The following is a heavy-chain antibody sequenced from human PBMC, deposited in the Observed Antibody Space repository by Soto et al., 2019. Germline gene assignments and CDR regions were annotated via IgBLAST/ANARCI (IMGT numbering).Heavy chain of an antibody. D-gene: IGHD6-13*01. Sequence: GGSRRLSCAASGFTFSSYAMSWVRQAPGKGLEWVSAISGSGGSTYYADSVKGRFTISRDNSKNTLYLQMNSLRAEDTAVYYCAKLYTKGSSWYYFDYWGQGTLVTVSS. V-gene: IGHV3-23*01. CDR2: ISGSGGST. CDR1: GFTFSSYA. CDR3: AKLYTKGSSWYYFDY. J-gene: IGHJ4*02.